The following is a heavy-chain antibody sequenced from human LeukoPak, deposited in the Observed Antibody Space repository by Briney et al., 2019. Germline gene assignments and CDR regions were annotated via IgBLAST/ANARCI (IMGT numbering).Heavy chain of an antibody. V-gene: IGHV1-2*02. Sequence: ASVKVSCKASGYTFTGYYMHWVRQAPGQGLGWMGWINPNSGGTNYAQKFQGRVTMTRDTSISTAYMELSRLRSDDTAVYYCARDRPYSSGWYYFDYWGQGTLVTVSS. D-gene: IGHD6-19*01. CDR2: INPNSGGT. J-gene: IGHJ4*02. CDR1: GYTFTGYY. CDR3: ARDRPYSSGWYYFDY.